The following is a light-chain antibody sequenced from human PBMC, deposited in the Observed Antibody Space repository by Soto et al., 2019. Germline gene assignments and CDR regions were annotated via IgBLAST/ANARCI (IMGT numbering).Light chain of an antibody. J-gene: IGKJ1*01. V-gene: IGKV3-20*01. Sequence: EIVLTQSPVTLSLSPGETATLSCRASQSISTNYLAWYQQKPGQAPRPLIFGASSRASGIPGRFSGSGSGTDFTLTISGVEAEDFAVCFCQREGPSPTWTFGQGTKVEIK. CDR1: QSISTNY. CDR2: GAS. CDR3: QREGPSPTWT.